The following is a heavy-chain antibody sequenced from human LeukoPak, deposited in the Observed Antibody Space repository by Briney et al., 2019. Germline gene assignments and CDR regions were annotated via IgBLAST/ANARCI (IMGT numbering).Heavy chain of an antibody. Sequence: ASVKVSCKTSGYSFTSYNLHWVRQAPGQGLEWMGWINPKNAGTNYAQKFQGRVTMTRDTSTGTAYMELSRLRSDDTAVYYCAKTLYIAAAPGGFDYWGQGTLVTVSS. V-gene: IGHV1-2*02. CDR1: GYSFTSYN. CDR3: AKTLYIAAAPGGFDY. D-gene: IGHD6-13*01. J-gene: IGHJ4*02. CDR2: INPKNAGT.